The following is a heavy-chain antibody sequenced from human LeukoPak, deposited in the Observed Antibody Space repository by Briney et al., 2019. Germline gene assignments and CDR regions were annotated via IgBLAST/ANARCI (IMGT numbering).Heavy chain of an antibody. CDR2: INHSGST. V-gene: IGHV4-34*01. Sequence: SETLSLTCAVYGGSFSGYYWSWIRQPPGKGLEWIGEINHSGSTNYNPSLKSRVTISVDTSKNQLSLKLSSVTAADTAVYYCARGRGAVAGTSFFDYWGQGTLVTVSS. CDR3: ARGRGAVAGTSFFDY. CDR1: GGSFSGYY. J-gene: IGHJ4*02. D-gene: IGHD6-19*01.